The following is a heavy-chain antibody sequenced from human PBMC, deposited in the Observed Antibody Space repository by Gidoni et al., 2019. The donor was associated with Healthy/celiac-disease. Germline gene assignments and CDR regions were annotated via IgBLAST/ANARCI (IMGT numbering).Heavy chain of an antibody. Sequence: EVQLVQSGAEVKKPGASLKISCKGSGYSFTSYWIGWVRQMPGKGLEWMGIIYPGDSDTRYSPSFQGQVTISADKSISTAYLQWSSLKASDTAMYYCARRRESGSYPFDYFDYWGQGTLVTVSS. V-gene: IGHV5-51*01. J-gene: IGHJ4*02. CDR1: GYSFTSYW. CDR2: IYPGDSDT. D-gene: IGHD1-26*01. CDR3: ARRRESGSYPFDYFDY.